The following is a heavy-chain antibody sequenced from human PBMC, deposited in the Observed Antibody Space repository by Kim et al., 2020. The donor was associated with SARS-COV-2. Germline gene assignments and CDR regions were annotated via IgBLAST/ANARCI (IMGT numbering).Heavy chain of an antibody. V-gene: IGHV4-30-2*01. Sequence: SETLSLTCAVSGGSISSGGYSWSWIRQPPGKGLEWIGYIYHSGSTYYNPSLKSRVTISVDRSKNQFSLKLSSVTAADTAVYYCARAARVTMVRGVIHRVPPGYFDYWGQGTLVTVSS. CDR2: IYHSGST. CDR3: ARAARVTMVRGVIHRVPPGYFDY. D-gene: IGHD3-10*01. CDR1: GGSISSGGYS. J-gene: IGHJ4*02.